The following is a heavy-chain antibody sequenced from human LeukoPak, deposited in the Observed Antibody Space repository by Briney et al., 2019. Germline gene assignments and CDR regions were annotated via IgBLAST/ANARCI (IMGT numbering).Heavy chain of an antibody. V-gene: IGHV3-53*01. CDR3: ARTLPGSYSDC. CDR1: GFSVSSNY. CDR2: IFSGGST. Sequence: GGSLRLSCAASGFSVSSNYMSWVRQAPGKGLEWVSVIFSGGSTYYADSVKGRFTISRDDSKNTVYLQLNSLRAEDTAVYYWARTLPGSYSDCWGQGTLVAVS. J-gene: IGHJ4*02. D-gene: IGHD7-27*01.